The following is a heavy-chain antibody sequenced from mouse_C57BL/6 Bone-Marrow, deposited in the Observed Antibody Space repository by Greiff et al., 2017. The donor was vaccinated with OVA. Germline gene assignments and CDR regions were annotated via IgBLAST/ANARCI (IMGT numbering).Heavy chain of an antibody. J-gene: IGHJ3*01. CDR2: IWSGGST. CDR1: GFSLTSYG. Sequence: VKLVESGPGLVQPSQSLSITCTVSGFSLTSYGVHWVRQSPGKGLEWRGVIWSGGSTDYNAAFISRLSISKDNSKSQVFFKMNSLQADDTAIYYCARLPRGFAYWGQGTLVTVAA. V-gene: IGHV2-2*01. CDR3: ARLPRGFAY.